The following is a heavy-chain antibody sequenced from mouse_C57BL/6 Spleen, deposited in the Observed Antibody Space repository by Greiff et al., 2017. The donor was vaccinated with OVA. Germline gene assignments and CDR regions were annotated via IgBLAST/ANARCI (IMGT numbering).Heavy chain of an antibody. CDR3: ARVRRSYDYDVWYFDV. CDR2: ISGGGGNT. J-gene: IGHJ1*03. CDR1: GFTFSSYT. V-gene: IGHV5-9*01. D-gene: IGHD2-4*01. Sequence: EVKLVESGGGLVKPGGSLKLSCAASGFTFSSYTMSWVRQTPEKRLEWVATISGGGGNTYYPDSVKGRFTISRDNAKNTLYLQMSSLRSEDTALYYCARVRRSYDYDVWYFDVWGTGATVTVSS.